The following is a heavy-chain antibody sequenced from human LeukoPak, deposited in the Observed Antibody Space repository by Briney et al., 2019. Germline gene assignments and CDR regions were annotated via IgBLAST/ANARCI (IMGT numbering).Heavy chain of an antibody. CDR2: IKSKVNGSTT. CDR1: GFTFSDAW. Sequence: GGSLRLSCAASGFTFSDAWMTWVRQAPGKGLEWVGRIKSKVNGSTTDYAAPVKGRFTISRDDSKNTLYFQMNSLKTEDTAVYYCTALGYPQYFHHWGQGTLVTVSS. D-gene: IGHD2-15*01. J-gene: IGHJ4*02. CDR3: TALGYPQYFHH. V-gene: IGHV3-15*01.